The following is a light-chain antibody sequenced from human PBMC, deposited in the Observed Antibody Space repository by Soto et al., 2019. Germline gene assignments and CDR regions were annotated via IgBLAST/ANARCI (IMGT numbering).Light chain of an antibody. CDR3: QQANSFLLT. CDR1: QGISSW. CDR2: AAS. J-gene: IGKJ4*01. Sequence: DIQMTQSPSSVSASVGDIVTITCRARQGISSWLAWYQQKQGKAPRLLIYAASSLQSGIPSRFRGSRSGTDFTLTISSLPPEDFEAYYCQQANSFLLTFGGGTKVEVK. V-gene: IGKV1-12*01.